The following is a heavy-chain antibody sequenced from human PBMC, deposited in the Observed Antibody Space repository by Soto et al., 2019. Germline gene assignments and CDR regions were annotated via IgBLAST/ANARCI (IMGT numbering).Heavy chain of an antibody. J-gene: IGHJ4*02. CDR2: ISTTSSSI. D-gene: IGHD3-3*01. V-gene: IGHV3-48*02. CDR3: ARKGVAFDY. Sequence: QPGGFLRLSCAASGFTFSSYSMSWVRQAPGKGLEWISYISTTSSSIYYADSVKGRFTISRDNAKNSLFLQMNSLRDEDTAVYYCARKGVAFDYWGQGALVTVSS. CDR1: GFTFSSYS.